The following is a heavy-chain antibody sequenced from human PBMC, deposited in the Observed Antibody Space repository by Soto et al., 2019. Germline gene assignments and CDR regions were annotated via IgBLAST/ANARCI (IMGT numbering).Heavy chain of an antibody. CDR2: IYYSGNT. V-gene: IGHV4-59*01. J-gene: IGHJ3*02. Sequence: SETLSLTCTVSGGSISGYFWSWIRQPPGKGLEWIGYIYYSGNTNYNPSLKSRVTMSVATSKNQFSLKLDSVIAADTAVYYCARDADDYSDYDTFDIWGQGTMVTVSS. CDR1: GGSISGYF. CDR3: ARDADDYSDYDTFDI. D-gene: IGHD4-17*01.